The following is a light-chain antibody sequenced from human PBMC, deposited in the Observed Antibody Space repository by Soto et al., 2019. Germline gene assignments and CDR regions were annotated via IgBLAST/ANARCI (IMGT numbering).Light chain of an antibody. CDR1: SGHSSYA. V-gene: IGLV4-69*01. CDR2: LNSDGSH. Sequence: QSVLTQSPSASASLRASVKLTCTLSSGHSSYAIAWHQQKPEKGPRYLMNLNSDGSHSKGDGIPDRFSGSSSGAERYLTISSLQSDDEADYYCQTWGTGILVFGGGTKLTVL. J-gene: IGLJ3*02. CDR3: QTWGTGILV.